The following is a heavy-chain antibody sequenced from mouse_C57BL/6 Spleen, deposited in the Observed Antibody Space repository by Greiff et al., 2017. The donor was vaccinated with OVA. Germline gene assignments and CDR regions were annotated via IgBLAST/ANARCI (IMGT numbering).Heavy chain of an antibody. D-gene: IGHD2-2*01. Sequence: VKLVESGPGLVQPSQSLSITCTVSGFSLTSYGVHWVRQSPGQGLEWLGVIWSGGSTDYNAAFISRLSISKDNSKSQVFFKMNSLQADDTAIYYCAIYGYDGYYAMDYWGQGTSVTVSS. CDR2: IWSGGST. CDR1: GFSLTSYG. J-gene: IGHJ4*01. CDR3: AIYGYDGYYAMDY. V-gene: IGHV2-2*01.